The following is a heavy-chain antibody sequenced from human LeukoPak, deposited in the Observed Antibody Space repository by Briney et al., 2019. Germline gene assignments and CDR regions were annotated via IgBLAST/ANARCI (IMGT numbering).Heavy chain of an antibody. CDR1: GFTFNSYA. CDR3: AKDTSVFRLWSIWGYFDQ. CDR2: ISTSGGTT. V-gene: IGHV3-23*01. J-gene: IGHJ4*02. Sequence: AGGSLRLSCAASGFTFNSYAMSWVRQAPGKGLEWVSVISTSGGTTYYADPVKGRFTISRDNSKNTLYLQMNSLRAEDTAVYYCAKDTSVFRLWSIWGYFDQWGQGTLVTVSS. D-gene: IGHD5-18*01.